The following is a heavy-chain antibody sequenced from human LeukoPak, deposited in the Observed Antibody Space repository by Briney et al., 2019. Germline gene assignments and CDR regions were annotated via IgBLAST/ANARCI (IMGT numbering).Heavy chain of an antibody. V-gene: IGHV3-30*18. J-gene: IGHJ4*02. CDR1: GFTFSTYA. CDR3: AKDIRNDRFGGPGKY. Sequence: AGGSLRLSCVVSGFTFSTYAMHWVRQAPGKGLEWVATISYDGIDKYYADSVKGRFTISRDNSKNTLYLQMNSLRAEDTAVYYCAKDIRNDRFGGPGKYWGQGTLVTVSS. D-gene: IGHD3-10*01. CDR2: ISYDGIDK.